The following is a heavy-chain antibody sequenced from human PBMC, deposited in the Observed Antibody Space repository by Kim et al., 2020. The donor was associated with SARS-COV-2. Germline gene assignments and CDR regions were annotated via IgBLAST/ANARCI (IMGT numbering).Heavy chain of an antibody. D-gene: IGHD6-19*01. V-gene: IGHV3-23*01. CDR1: GFTFSSYA. CDR3: AKGPGFSSGRGYCDA. CDR2: TSGSGATT. J-gene: IGHJ4*03. Sequence: GGSLRLSCAASGFTFSSYAMSWVRQAPGKGLEWVSITSGSGATTYYADSVKGRLTISRDNARNTLYLEMHRLRAEDTAVYYCAKGPGFSSGRGYCDAWG.